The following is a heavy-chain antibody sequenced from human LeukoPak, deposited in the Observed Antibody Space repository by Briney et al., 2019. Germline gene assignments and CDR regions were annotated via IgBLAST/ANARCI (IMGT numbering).Heavy chain of an antibody. CDR3: ARDEQYYYDSSGYYSGGY. CDR2: ISAYNGNT. J-gene: IGHJ4*02. CDR1: GYTFTSYG. D-gene: IGHD3-22*01. Sequence: GASVKVSCKASGYTFTSYGISWVRQAPGQGLEWMGWISAYNGNTNYAQKFQGRVTITADKSTSTAYMELSSLRSEDTAVYYCARDEQYYYDSSGYYSGGYWGQGTLVTVSS. V-gene: IGHV1-18*01.